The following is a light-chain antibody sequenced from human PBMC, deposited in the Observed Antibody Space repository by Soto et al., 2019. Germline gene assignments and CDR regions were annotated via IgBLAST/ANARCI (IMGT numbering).Light chain of an antibody. CDR2: DAS. Sequence: EIVLTQSPSTLSLSPGERATLYCRASQSVSSYLAWYQQKPGQAPRLLIYDASNRATGIPARFSGSGSGTDFTLTISSLEPEDFAVYYCQQRSNWPPIPFGQGTRLENK. V-gene: IGKV3-11*01. CDR1: QSVSSY. J-gene: IGKJ5*01. CDR3: QQRSNWPPIP.